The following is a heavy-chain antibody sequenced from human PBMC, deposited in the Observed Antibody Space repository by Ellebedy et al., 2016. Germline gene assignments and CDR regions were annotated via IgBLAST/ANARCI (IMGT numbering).Heavy chain of an antibody. CDR2: IYYSGST. V-gene: IGHV4-39*01. J-gene: IGHJ4*02. CDR3: ARQEWVGNYFDY. Sequence: SETLSLTCTVSSGSITSSGCYWGWIRQPPGKGLEWIGSIYYSGSTYYDPSLKSRVTISVDTSRNQFSLKLSSVTAADTAVYYCARQEWVGNYFDYWGQGTLVTVSS. CDR1: SGSITSSGCY. D-gene: IGHD2-15*01.